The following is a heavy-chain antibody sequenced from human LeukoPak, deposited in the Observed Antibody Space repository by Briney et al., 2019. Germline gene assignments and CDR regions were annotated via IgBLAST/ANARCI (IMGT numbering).Heavy chain of an antibody. D-gene: IGHD2-2*01. CDR1: GGFSNYA. J-gene: IGHJ5*02. CDR3: ARDISVVVERAFDP. CDR2: INPSGGST. Sequence: ASVKVSCKASGGFSNYAINWVRQAPGQGLEWMGIINPSGGSTSYAQKFQGRVTMTRDTSTSTVYMELSSLRSEDTAVYYCARDISVVVERAFDPWGQGTLVTVSS. V-gene: IGHV1-46*01.